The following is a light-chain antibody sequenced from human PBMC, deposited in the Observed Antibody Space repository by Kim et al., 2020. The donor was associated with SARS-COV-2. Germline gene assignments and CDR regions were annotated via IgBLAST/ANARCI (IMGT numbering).Light chain of an antibody. Sequence: DIQMTQSPSSLSASVGDRVTITCQASQDISNYLNWYQQKPGKAPKLLIYDASNLETGVPSRFSGSGSVTDFTFTISSLQPEDIATYYCQQYDNLLTFGQGTRLEIK. CDR1: QDISNY. CDR3: QQYDNLLT. J-gene: IGKJ5*01. CDR2: DAS. V-gene: IGKV1-33*01.